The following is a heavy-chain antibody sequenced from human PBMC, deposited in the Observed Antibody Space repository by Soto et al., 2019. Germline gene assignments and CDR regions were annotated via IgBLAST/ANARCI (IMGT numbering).Heavy chain of an antibody. V-gene: IGHV4-34*01. D-gene: IGHD2-2*01. Sequence: SETLSLTCAVYGGSFSGYYWSWIRQPPGKGLEWIGEINHSGSTNYNPSLKSRVTISVDTSKNQFSLKLSSVTAADTAVYYCARGRRDIVVVPAVILNDYWGQGTLVTVSS. CDR2: INHSGST. CDR1: GGSFSGYY. CDR3: ARGRRDIVVVPAVILNDY. J-gene: IGHJ4*02.